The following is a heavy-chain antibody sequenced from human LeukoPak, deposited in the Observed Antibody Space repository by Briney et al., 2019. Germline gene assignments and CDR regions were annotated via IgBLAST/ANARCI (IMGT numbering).Heavy chain of an antibody. CDR1: GFTFSSYS. D-gene: IGHD5-12*01. CDR2: ISSSSSYI. CDR3: ARVARYSASDYDY. V-gene: IGHV3-21*01. Sequence: GGSLRLSCAASGFTFSSYSMNWVRQAPGKGLEWVSSISSSSSYIYYADSVKGRFTISRDNAKNSLYLQMNSLRAEDTAVYYCARVARYSASDYDYWGQGTLVTVSS. J-gene: IGHJ4*02.